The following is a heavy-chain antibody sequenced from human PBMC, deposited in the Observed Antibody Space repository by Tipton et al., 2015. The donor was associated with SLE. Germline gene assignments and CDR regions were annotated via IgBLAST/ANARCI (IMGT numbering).Heavy chain of an antibody. CDR1: GGFFSGYY. V-gene: IGHV4-34*01. CDR2: INHSGST. Sequence: TLSLTCAVYGGFFSGYYWSWIRQPPGKGLEWIGEINHSGSTNYNPSLKSRVTISVDTSKNQFSLKLSSVTAADTAVYYCARGPNYYGSGSYGMDVWGQGTTVTVS. D-gene: IGHD3-10*01. CDR3: ARGPNYYGSGSYGMDV. J-gene: IGHJ6*02.